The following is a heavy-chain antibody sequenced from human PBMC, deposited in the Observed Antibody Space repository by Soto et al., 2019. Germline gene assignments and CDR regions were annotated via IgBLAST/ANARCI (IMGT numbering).Heavy chain of an antibody. CDR1: GFTFSSYA. CDR2: ISSEGAST. Sequence: QRGGSLRLSCSVSGFTFSSYAIHFFRQSPWKGLEYVASISSEGASTYYADSVKGRFIISRDNSKDTLYLQMSSLRAEDTAVYYCVKDRYVDYWGQGILVTVSS. CDR3: VKDRYVDY. J-gene: IGHJ4*02. V-gene: IGHV3-64D*06.